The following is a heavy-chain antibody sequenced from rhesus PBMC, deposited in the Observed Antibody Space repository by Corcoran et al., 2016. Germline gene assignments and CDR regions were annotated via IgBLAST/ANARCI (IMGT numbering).Heavy chain of an antibody. D-gene: IGHD2-2*01. CDR3: AATSVQDY. CDR1: GGAASDDSY. Sequence: QVQLQESGPGLVKPSETLSLTCAVSGGAASDDSYCSWTRQPPGKGLEWIGNIYGRTGCTNHNPTLKNRVTISIDTSKNQDSLKLSSVTAADTAVYYCAATSVQDYWGQGVLVTVSS. CDR2: IYGRTGCT. J-gene: IGHJ4*01. V-gene: IGHV4-106*01.